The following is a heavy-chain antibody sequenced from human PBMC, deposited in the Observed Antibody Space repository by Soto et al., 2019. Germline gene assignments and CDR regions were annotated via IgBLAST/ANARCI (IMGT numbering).Heavy chain of an antibody. CDR2: IWYDGSNK. V-gene: IGHV3-33*01. CDR1: GFTLSSHG. D-gene: IGHD2-15*01. Sequence: QEQLVESGGGVVQPGRSLRLSCAASGFTLSSHGIHWVRRAPGKGLEWVAVIWYDGSNKKYADSVKGRFTISRDNSKSTLYLKMDNLRVEDTAVYYCARVVVVSARPVGYPMDVWGQGTTVTVSS. CDR3: ARVVVVSARPVGYPMDV. J-gene: IGHJ6*02.